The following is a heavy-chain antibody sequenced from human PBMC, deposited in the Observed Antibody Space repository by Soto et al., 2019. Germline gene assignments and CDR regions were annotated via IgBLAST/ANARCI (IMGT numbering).Heavy chain of an antibody. D-gene: IGHD3-9*01. CDR3: GRLEGLATISYYFHY. V-gene: IGHV4-39*01. CDR1: GGSVSSSSYY. Sequence: QLQLQESGPGLVKPSETLSLTCTVSGGSVSSSSYYWGWVRQPPGKGLEWIGSVYYSGSTYYNPSLESRVTISVDKSKNQFSLKLMSLSAVDTAVYYCGRLEGLATISYYFHYWGQGALVTVSS. J-gene: IGHJ4*02. CDR2: VYYSGST.